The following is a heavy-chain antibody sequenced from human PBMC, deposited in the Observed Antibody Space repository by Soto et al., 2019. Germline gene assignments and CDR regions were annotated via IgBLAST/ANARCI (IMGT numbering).Heavy chain of an antibody. J-gene: IGHJ4*02. CDR3: ATGGRQWLVTSDFNY. D-gene: IGHD6-19*01. Sequence: VQLVESGGGVVQPGRSLRLSCAASGFTFSDYAMHWVRQAPGKGLEWVAVVSHDGRTTHYADSVKGRFTISRDSSKNTVSLEMTSLRDEDTAVYYCATGGRQWLVTSDFNYWGQGALVTVSS. CDR1: GFTFSDYA. V-gene: IGHV3-30*03. CDR2: VSHDGRTT.